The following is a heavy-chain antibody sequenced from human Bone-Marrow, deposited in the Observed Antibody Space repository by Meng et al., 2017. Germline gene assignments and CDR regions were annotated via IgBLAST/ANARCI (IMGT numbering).Heavy chain of an antibody. Sequence: ASVKVSCKASGYTFTTYGISWLRQAPGQGLEWMGWISTYNGYTNYAQKLQGRLTMTTDTSTTTAYMELRSLRSDDTAVYYCARVSAKYCSGGSRYSWFDPWGQGTLVTVSS. V-gene: IGHV1-18*01. D-gene: IGHD2-15*01. CDR3: ARVSAKYCSGGSRYSWFDP. CDR2: ISTYNGYT. J-gene: IGHJ5*02. CDR1: GYTFTTYG.